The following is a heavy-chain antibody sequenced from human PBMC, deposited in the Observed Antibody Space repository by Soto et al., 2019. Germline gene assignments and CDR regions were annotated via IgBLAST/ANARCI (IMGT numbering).Heavy chain of an antibody. CDR2: ISYDGSKN. CDR3: AKERSSSSLYYFDY. V-gene: IGHV3-30*18. Sequence: QVQLVESGGGGVQPGKSLRLSCAASGFTFSSYGMHWVRQAPGKGLEWVAVISYDGSKNFNADSVRGRFTISRDNSKNTVYLQMNSLRREDTSVYYCAKERSSSSLYYFDYWGQGTLVTVSS. J-gene: IGHJ4*02. D-gene: IGHD6-19*01. CDR1: GFTFSSYG.